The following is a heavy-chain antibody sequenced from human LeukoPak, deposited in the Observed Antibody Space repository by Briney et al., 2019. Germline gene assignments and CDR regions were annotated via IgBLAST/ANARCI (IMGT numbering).Heavy chain of an antibody. CDR2: IYYTGST. J-gene: IGHJ4*02. V-gene: IGHV4-59*01. D-gene: IGHD5-12*01. CDR3: ARDRGDGYDYFWDY. CDR1: GGSISTYY. Sequence: SETLSLTCTVSGGSISTYYWSWIRQPPGKGLEWIGYIYYTGSTNYNPSLKSRVTISVDTSKNQFSLKLSSVTAADTSVYYCARDRGDGYDYFWDYWGQGTLVTVSS.